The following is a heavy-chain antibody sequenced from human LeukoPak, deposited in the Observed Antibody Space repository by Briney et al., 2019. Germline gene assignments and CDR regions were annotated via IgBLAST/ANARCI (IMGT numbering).Heavy chain of an antibody. CDR2: ISYDGSNK. D-gene: IGHD6-13*01. CDR3: AKAGRAYSSSWYGDY. V-gene: IGHV3-30*18. J-gene: IGHJ4*02. CDR1: GFTFSSYG. Sequence: GGSLRLSCAASGFTFSSYGMHWVRQAPGKGLEWVAVISYDGSNKYYADSVKGRFTISRDNSKNTLYLQMNSLRAEDTAVYYCAKAGRAYSSSWYGDYWGQGTLVTVSS.